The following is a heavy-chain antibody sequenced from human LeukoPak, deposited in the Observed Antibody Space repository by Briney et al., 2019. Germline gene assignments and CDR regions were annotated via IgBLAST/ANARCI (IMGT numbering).Heavy chain of an antibody. CDR2: INHSGST. CDR3: ARGRTLLY. V-gene: IGHV4-34*01. CDR1: GGSFSGYY. J-gene: IGHJ4*02. D-gene: IGHD1-14*01. Sequence: SETLSLTCAVYGGSFSGYYWSWIRQSPGKGLEWVGEINHSGSTNYNPSLKSRVTISVDTSKNQFSLKLSSVTAADTAVYYCARGRTLLYWGQGTLVTVSS.